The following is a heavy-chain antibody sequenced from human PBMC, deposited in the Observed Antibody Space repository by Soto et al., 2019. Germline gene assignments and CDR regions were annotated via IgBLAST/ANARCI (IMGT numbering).Heavy chain of an antibody. CDR3: ARDNGIAGSFDP. D-gene: IGHD6-13*01. CDR1: GFTFRSYS. J-gene: IGHJ5*02. CDR2: ISISSRTI. Sequence: EMQLVESGGGLVQPGGSLRLSCAASGFTFRSYSMNWVRQAPGKGLEWVSYISISSRTIYYADSVKGRFTISRDDAKNSLYLQMNXLRXXXXXXYYCARDNGIAGSFDPWGQGTLVTVSS. V-gene: IGHV3-48*04.